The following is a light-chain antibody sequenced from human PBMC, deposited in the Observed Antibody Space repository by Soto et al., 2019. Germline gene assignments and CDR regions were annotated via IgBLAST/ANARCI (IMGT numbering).Light chain of an antibody. V-gene: IGKV3-20*01. CDR3: QQYGGSLT. CDR2: GAS. CDR1: QSVSNKY. J-gene: IGKJ4*01. Sequence: EIVLTQSPGTPSLSPGERAKLSRRASQSVSNKYLAWYEQKPGQAPGLLIYGASSRATDIPDRFSGSGSGTDFTLTISRLEPEDFAVYYCQQYGGSLTFGGGTKVDIK.